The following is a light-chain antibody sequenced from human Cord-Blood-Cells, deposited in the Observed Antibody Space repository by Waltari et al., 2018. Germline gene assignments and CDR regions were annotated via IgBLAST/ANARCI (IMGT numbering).Light chain of an antibody. Sequence: EIVLTQSPGTLSLSPGERATLSFRASQRVSSSYLAWYQQKPGQAPRLLIYGASSRATGIPDRFRGSGSGTDFTLTISRLEPEDFAVYYCQQYGSSPLTFGGGTKVEIK. V-gene: IGKV3-20*01. CDR2: GAS. CDR3: QQYGSSPLT. CDR1: QRVSSSY. J-gene: IGKJ4*01.